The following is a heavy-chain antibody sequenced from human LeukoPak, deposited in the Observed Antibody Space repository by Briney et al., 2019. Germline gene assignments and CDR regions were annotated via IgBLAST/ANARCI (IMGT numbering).Heavy chain of an antibody. J-gene: IGHJ4*02. CDR2: ISGSGGTT. CDR1: GFTFSIYA. D-gene: IGHD3-16*01. Sequence: GGSLRLSCAASGFTFSIYATKWVRQAPGKGLEWVSVISGSGGTTYYADSVKGRFTISRDNSKNMLYLQMNSLRAEDTAVYYCAKRVGGVNNFDYWGQGTLVTVSS. V-gene: IGHV3-23*01. CDR3: AKRVGGVNNFDY.